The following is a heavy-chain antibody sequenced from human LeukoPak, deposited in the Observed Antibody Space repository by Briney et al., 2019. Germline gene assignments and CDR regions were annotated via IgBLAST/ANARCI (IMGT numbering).Heavy chain of an antibody. CDR2: MNPNNGNT. Sequence: ASMKVSCKASGYTFTSYDINWVRQAAGQGLEWMGWMNPNNGNTGYAQRFQGRVTMTRSTSLSTAYMELSSLTSEDTAVYYCARSSCTGGSCITGAFDCGQGTLVTVSS. J-gene: IGHJ4*02. D-gene: IGHD2-15*01. CDR3: ARSSCTGGSCITGAFD. CDR1: GYTFTSYD. V-gene: IGHV1-8*01.